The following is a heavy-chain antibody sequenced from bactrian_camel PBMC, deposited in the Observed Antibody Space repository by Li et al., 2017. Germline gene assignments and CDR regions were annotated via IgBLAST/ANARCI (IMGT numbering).Heavy chain of an antibody. V-gene: IGHV3S60*01. CDR2: ICRNDGST. J-gene: IGHJ4*01. D-gene: IGHD7*01. CDR1: GRTYNDHC. Sequence: HVQLVESGGGSVQAGGSLRLSCVASGRTYNDHCLAWFRQTPGKDREAVASICRNDGSTEYADSVKGRFTISQDKGKNTVYLLMNSLKPDDSGTYYCAYESGTTPDLCRRRGPGGYFGQGTQVTVS.